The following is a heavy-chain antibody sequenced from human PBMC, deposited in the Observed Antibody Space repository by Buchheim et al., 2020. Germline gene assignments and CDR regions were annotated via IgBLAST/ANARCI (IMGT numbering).Heavy chain of an antibody. CDR3: ARSAAFYYDFWNNAEEIDY. CDR1: GFTVSSNY. CDR2: IYSGGST. D-gene: IGHD3-3*01. J-gene: IGHJ4*02. Sequence: EVQLVESGGGLVQPGGSLRLSCAASGFTVSSNYMSWVRQAPGKGLEWVSVIYSGGSTYYADSVKGRFTISRDNSKNTRYLQMNSLRAEDTAVYYCARSAAFYYDFWNNAEEIDYWGQGTL. V-gene: IGHV3-66*01.